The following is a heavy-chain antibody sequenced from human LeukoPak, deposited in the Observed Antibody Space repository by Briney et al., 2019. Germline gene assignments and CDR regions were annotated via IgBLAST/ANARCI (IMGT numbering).Heavy chain of an antibody. Sequence: SETLSLTCTVSGVSISSSSYYWSWIRQPPGKGLEWIGEINHSGSTNYNPSLKSQVTISVDTSKNQFSLKLSSVTAADTAVYYCARGPTYYYGSGSYRRNGRGYYMDVWGKGTTVTVSS. J-gene: IGHJ6*03. V-gene: IGHV4-39*07. CDR1: GVSISSSSYY. D-gene: IGHD3-10*01. CDR2: INHSGST. CDR3: ARGPTYYYGSGSYRRNGRGYYMDV.